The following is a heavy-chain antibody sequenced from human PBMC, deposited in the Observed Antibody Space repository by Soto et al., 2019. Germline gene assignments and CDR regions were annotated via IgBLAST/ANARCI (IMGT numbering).Heavy chain of an antibody. J-gene: IGHJ4*02. D-gene: IGHD2-15*01. CDR2: ISYDGSNK. Sequence: QVQLVESGGGVVQPGRSLRLSCAASGFTFSSYAMHWVRQAPGKGLEWVAVISYDGSNKYYADSVKGRFTISRDNSKNSLYLQMNSLRAEDTAVYYCARDIVVVVAATVGYSYGDALDYWGQGTLVTVSS. CDR1: GFTFSSYA. CDR3: ARDIVVVVAATVGYSYGDALDY. V-gene: IGHV3-30-3*01.